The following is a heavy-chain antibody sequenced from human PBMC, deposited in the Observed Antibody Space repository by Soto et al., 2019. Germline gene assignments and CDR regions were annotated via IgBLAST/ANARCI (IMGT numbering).Heavy chain of an antibody. Sequence: GSLKLACSDSVFTFSDYYMSWIRQAPGKGLEWVSYISSSSSYTNYADSVKGRFTISRDNAKNSLYLQMNSLRAEDTAVYYCASDPRIGAAGTHLSFDPLAHRTLVTDSP. CDR1: VFTFSDYY. J-gene: IGHJ5*02. V-gene: IGHV3-11*06. CDR3: ASDPRIGAAGTHLSFDP. CDR2: ISSSSSYT. D-gene: IGHD6-13*01.